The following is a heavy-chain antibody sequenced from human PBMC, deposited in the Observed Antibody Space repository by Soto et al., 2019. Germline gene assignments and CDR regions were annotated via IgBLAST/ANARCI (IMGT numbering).Heavy chain of an antibody. J-gene: IGHJ4*02. V-gene: IGHV4-59*01. CDR3: ARNNVDTAMVPYYFDY. CDR2: IYYSGST. D-gene: IGHD5-18*01. Sequence: SETLSLTCTVSGGSISSYYWSWIRQPPGKGLEWIGYIYYSGSTNYNPSLKSRVTISVDTSKNQFSLKLSSVTAADTAVYYCARNNVDTAMVPYYFDYWGQGTLVTVSS. CDR1: GGSISSYY.